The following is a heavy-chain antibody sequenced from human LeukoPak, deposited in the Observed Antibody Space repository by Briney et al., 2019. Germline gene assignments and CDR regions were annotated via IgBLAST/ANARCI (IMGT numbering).Heavy chain of an antibody. J-gene: IGHJ6*03. CDR1: GYTFTTYA. Sequence: ASVKVSCKASGYTFTTYAISWVRQAPGQGLEWMGWINPNSGGTNYAQKFQGRVTMTRDTSISTAYMELSRLRSDDTAVYYCARGYSYATYYYYMDVWGKGTTVTVSS. V-gene: IGHV1-2*02. D-gene: IGHD5-18*01. CDR3: ARGYSYATYYYYMDV. CDR2: INPNSGGT.